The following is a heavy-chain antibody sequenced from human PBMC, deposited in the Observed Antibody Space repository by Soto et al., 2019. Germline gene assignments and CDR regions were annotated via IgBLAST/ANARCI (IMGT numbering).Heavy chain of an antibody. Sequence: QVQLVQSGAEVKKPGSSVKVSCKASGGTFSSYAISWVRQAPGQGLEWMGGIIPIFGTANYAQKFQGRVTITADKSTRTAYMELSSLRSEDTAVYYCASTGGYYYDSSGYRSNAFDIWGQGTMVTVSS. CDR2: IIPIFGTA. J-gene: IGHJ3*02. CDR3: ASTGGYYYDSSGYRSNAFDI. D-gene: IGHD3-22*01. V-gene: IGHV1-69*06. CDR1: GGTFSSYA.